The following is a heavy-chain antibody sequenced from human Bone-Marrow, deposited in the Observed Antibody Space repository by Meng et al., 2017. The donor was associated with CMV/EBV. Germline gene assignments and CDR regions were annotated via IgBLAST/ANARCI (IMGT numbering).Heavy chain of an antibody. CDR1: GGSISSSSYY. D-gene: IGHD3-22*01. CDR3: ARDHPYYDSSGPTYYYYGMDV. CDR2: IYYSGST. J-gene: IGHJ6*02. Sequence: SETLSLTCTVSGGSISSSSYYWGWIRQPPGQGLEWIGSIYYSGSTYYNPSLKSRVTISVDTSKNQFSLKLSSVTAADTAVYYCARDHPYYDSSGPTYYYYGMDVWGQGPTVTVSS. V-gene: IGHV4-39*02.